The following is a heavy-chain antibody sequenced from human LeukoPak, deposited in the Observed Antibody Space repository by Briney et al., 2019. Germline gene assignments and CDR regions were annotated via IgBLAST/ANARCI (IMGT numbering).Heavy chain of an antibody. CDR1: GYTFTSYG. CDR2: ISAYNGNT. CDR3: AKVVSQLWPAQAKAPHY. D-gene: IGHD5-18*01. V-gene: IGHV1-18*01. J-gene: IGHJ4*02. Sequence: ASVKVSRKASGYTFTSYGISWVRQAPGQGLEWMGWISAYNGNTNYAQKLQGRVTMTTDTSTSTAYMELRLLISDDTAVYYCAKVVSQLWPAQAKAPHYWGQGTLVTVSS.